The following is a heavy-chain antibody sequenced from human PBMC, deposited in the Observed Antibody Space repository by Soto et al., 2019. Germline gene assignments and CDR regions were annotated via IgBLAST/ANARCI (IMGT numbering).Heavy chain of an antibody. V-gene: IGHV1-46*01. D-gene: IGHD2-15*01. CDR3: VIQRSGVVY. Sequence: ASVKVSCKASGYTFTSYYIHWVRQAPGEGLEWMGIINPSGGSTSYAQKFQDRVTVTRDTSTSTVYMDLSSLKSDDTAVYYCVIQRSGVVYWGQGTLVTVSS. CDR2: INPSGGST. CDR1: GYTFTSYY. J-gene: IGHJ4*02.